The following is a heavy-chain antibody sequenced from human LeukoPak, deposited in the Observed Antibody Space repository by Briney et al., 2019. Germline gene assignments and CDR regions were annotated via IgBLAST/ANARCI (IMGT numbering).Heavy chain of an antibody. D-gene: IGHD1-26*01. Sequence: PGGSLRLSCAASGFTFSSYNMNWFRQAPGRGLEWVSSISTTSNYIYYADSVKGRFTISRDNAKNSLYLQMNSLRAEDTAVYYCARVHSGSPHWGQGTLVTVSS. CDR1: GFTFSSYN. CDR2: ISTTSNYI. CDR3: ARVHSGSPH. J-gene: IGHJ4*02. V-gene: IGHV3-21*01.